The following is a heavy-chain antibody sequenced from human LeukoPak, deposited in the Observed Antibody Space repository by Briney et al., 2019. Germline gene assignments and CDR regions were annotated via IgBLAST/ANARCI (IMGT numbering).Heavy chain of an antibody. J-gene: IGHJ5*02. CDR1: IDSFSNYH. CDR2: VNESGGT. CDR3: ARGRRSLLWFGESVNWFDP. D-gene: IGHD3-10*01. V-gene: IGHV4-34*01. Sequence: SETLSLTCAVYIDSFSNYHWNWIRQAPAKGMEWIGEVNESGGTNISPSLRSRVILSVDTSKNQFSLKLSSVTAADTAVYYCARGRRSLLWFGESVNWFDPWGQGTLVTVSS.